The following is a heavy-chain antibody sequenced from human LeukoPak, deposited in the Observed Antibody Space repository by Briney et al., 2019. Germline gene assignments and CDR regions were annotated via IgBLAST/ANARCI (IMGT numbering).Heavy chain of an antibody. CDR2: IRGSGTVT. CDR3: AKSLDYDGGVLWALPQY. Sequence: PGGSLRLSCAASGFTFTSYAMSWVRQPPGKGLEWVSVIRGSGTVTYFVDSVKGRFTVSRDNSKNTLYLQMSSLRAEDTAIYYCAKSLDYDGGVLWALPQYWGQGTLVTVSS. V-gene: IGHV3-23*01. J-gene: IGHJ4*02. D-gene: IGHD3-22*01. CDR1: GFTFTSYA.